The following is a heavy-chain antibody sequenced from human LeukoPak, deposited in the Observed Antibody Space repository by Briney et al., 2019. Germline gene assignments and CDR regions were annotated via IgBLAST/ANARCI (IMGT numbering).Heavy chain of an antibody. D-gene: IGHD6-6*01. CDR2: IYTSGSN. Sequence: SETLSLTCTVSGGSISSHYWSWIRQPPGKGLEWIGYIYTSGSNNYNPSLKSRVTISVDTSKNQFSLKLSSVTAADTAVYYCARHLVQSSSSPWFDPWGQGTLVTVSS. CDR3: ARHLVQSSSSPWFDP. V-gene: IGHV4-4*09. CDR1: GGSISSHY. J-gene: IGHJ5*02.